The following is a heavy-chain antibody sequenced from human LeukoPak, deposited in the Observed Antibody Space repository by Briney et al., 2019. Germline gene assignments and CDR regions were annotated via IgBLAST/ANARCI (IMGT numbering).Heavy chain of an antibody. J-gene: IGHJ4*02. CDR2: INHSGST. CDR3: ARGRGSSSWLFFDY. Sequence: SETLSLTCAVYGGSFSGYYWSWIRQPPGKGLEWIGEINHSGSTSYNPSLKSRVTISVDTSKNQFSLKLSSVTAADTAVYYCARGRGSSSWLFFDYWGQGTLVTVSS. D-gene: IGHD6-13*01. V-gene: IGHV4-34*01. CDR1: GGSFSGYY.